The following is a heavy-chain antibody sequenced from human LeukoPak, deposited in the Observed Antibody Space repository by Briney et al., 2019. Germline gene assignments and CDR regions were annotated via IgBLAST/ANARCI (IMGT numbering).Heavy chain of an antibody. J-gene: IGHJ4*02. D-gene: IGHD3-22*01. CDR2: ISGSGAFT. V-gene: IGHV3-23*01. Sequence: GGSLRLSCLASGFTFINYDMHWVRQAPGKGLEWVSTISGSGAFTKYADSVTGRFTISRDNSRNTLYLQLNSLRAEDTATYYCAKTYYYDSSGYSHYLAYDYWGQGTLVTVSS. CDR3: AKTYYYDSSGYSHYLAYDY. CDR1: GFTFINYD.